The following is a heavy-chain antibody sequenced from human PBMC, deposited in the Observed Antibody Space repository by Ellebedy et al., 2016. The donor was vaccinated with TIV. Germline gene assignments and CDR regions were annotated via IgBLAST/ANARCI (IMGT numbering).Heavy chain of an antibody. V-gene: IGHV3-30-3*01. D-gene: IGHD6-19*01. CDR1: GFTFNSYA. CDR3: ARDLDKSSGWYGGAAY. CDR2: ISYDGNSK. J-gene: IGHJ4*02. Sequence: GESLKISCAASGFTFNSYAMHWVRQAPGKGLEWVAVISYDGNSKYYADSVKGRFTISRDNSMTTLYLEMNSLRAEDTVVYYCARDLDKSSGWYGGAAYWGRGTLVTVSS.